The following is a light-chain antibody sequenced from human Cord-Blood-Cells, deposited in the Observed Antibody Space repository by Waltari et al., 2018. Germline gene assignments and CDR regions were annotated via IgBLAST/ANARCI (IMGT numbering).Light chain of an antibody. CDR3: SSYTSSSTCYV. V-gene: IGLV2-14*01. Sequence: QSALTQPDSVSGSPGQSITISCTGTSSDAGGYNYVSWYQQDTGNAPKLMIYDVSNRPSVVSNRFAGSKSGNTAALTIAGLQSEDEADYYCSSYTSSSTCYVFVTWTKVTVL. J-gene: IGLJ1*01. CDR1: SSDAGGYNY. CDR2: DVS.